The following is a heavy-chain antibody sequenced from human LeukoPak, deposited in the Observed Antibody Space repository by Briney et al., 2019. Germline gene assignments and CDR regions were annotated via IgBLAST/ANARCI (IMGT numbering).Heavy chain of an antibody. D-gene: IGHD2-8*01. Sequence: GGSLRLSCAASGFTFSSYAMSWVRQAPGKGLEWVSAISGSGGSTYYADSVKGRFTISRDNSKNTLYLQMNSLRAEDTAVYYCAKDLRGLRGAGCTSWFDPWGQGTLVTVSS. J-gene: IGHJ5*02. CDR1: GFTFSSYA. V-gene: IGHV3-23*01. CDR3: AKDLRGLRGAGCTSWFDP. CDR2: ISGSGGST.